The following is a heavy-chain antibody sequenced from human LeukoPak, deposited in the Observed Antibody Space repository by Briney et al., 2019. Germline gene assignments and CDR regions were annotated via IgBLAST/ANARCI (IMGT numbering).Heavy chain of an antibody. Sequence: GGSLRLSCAASGFTFNSYAMNWVRQAPGKGLEWVSGISGSGSSTYYADSVKGRFTISRDNSKNTLYLQMNNLRAEDTAVYYCAKERIWNVVVVVAAQNFDYWGQGTLVTVSP. CDR1: GFTFNSYA. D-gene: IGHD2-15*01. CDR2: ISGSGSST. CDR3: AKERIWNVVVVVAAQNFDY. V-gene: IGHV3-23*01. J-gene: IGHJ4*02.